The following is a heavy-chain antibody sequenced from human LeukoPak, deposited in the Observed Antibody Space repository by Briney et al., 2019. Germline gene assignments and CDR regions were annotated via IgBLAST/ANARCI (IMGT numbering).Heavy chain of an antibody. V-gene: IGHV3-48*02. CDR3: ARYFGDPQGMDV. D-gene: IGHD3-10*01. CDR2: ISGSSDAI. J-gene: IGHJ6*02. CDR1: GFTFSTYS. Sequence: PGRSLRLSCAASGFTFSTYSMSWVRQAPGKGLEWVPYISGSSDAIYYADSVKGRFTISRDNAKNSLYLQMNSLRDEDTAVYYCARYFGDPQGMDVWGQGTTVTVSS.